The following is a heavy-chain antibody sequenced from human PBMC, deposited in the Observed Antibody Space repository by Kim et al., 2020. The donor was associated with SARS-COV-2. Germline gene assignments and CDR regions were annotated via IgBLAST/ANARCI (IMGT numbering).Heavy chain of an antibody. D-gene: IGHD3-10*01. Sequence: YAVSVKRRITINPDTSKNQFSLQLNSVTPEDTAVYYCAREGYYGSGSYSYWGQGTLVTVSS. CDR3: AREGYYGSGSYSY. V-gene: IGHV6-1*01. J-gene: IGHJ4*02.